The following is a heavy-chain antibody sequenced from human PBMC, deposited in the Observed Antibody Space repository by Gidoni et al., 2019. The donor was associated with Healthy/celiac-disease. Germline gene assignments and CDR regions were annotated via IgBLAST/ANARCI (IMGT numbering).Heavy chain of an antibody. CDR3: ATDLPGCVPSDSGSYIYGMYV. D-gene: IGHD1-26*01. CDR1: GFTFSSYS. Sequence: EVQLVESGGGLVQPGGSLRLSCAASGFTFSSYSMNWVSQAPGKGLEWVSDISSSSRTIYYADSFKGLFTISRDNAKNSRYLQMNSLRSEDTAVYYCATDLPGCVPSDSGSYIYGMYVWGQGTTVTVSS. J-gene: IGHJ6*02. V-gene: IGHV3-48*04. CDR2: ISSSSRTI.